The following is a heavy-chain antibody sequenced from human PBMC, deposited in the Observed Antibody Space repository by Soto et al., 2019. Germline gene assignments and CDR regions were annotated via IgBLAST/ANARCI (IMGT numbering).Heavy chain of an antibody. D-gene: IGHD6-13*01. CDR1: GFTFDDYA. CDR3: AKAGDSSSWYSPGGNWFDP. V-gene: IGHV3-9*01. J-gene: IGHJ5*02. CDR2: ISWNGGSI. Sequence: EVQLVESGGGLVQPGRSLRLSCAASGFTFDDYAMHWVRQAPGKGLEWVSGISWNGGSIGYADSVKGRFTISRDNAKNSLYLQMNSLRAEDTALYYCAKAGDSSSWYSPGGNWFDPWGQGTLVTVSS.